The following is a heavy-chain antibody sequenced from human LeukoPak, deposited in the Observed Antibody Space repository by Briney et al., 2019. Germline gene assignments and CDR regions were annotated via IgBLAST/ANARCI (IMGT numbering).Heavy chain of an antibody. J-gene: IGHJ4*02. Sequence: SETLSLTCTVSGGSVSSHYWSWIRQPPGKGLQWIGYISDRGSTNHNPSLKSRVTISVDTSKNQFSLKLSSVTAADTAVYYCASSSWYTEGFDYWGQGTLVTVSS. D-gene: IGHD6-13*01. CDR3: ASSSWYTEGFDY. CDR1: GGSVSSHY. CDR2: ISDRGST. V-gene: IGHV4-59*08.